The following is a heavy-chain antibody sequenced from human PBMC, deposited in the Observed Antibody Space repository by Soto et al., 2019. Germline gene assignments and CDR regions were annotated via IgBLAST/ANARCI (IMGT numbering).Heavy chain of an antibody. CDR1: GGSISSSSYY. CDR3: ASSLLGEEQWPREWIYYFDY. CDR2: IYYSGST. Sequence: PSETLSLTCTVSGGSISSSSYYWGWIRQPPGKGLEWIGSIYYSGSTNYNPSLKSRVTISVDTSKNQFSLKLSSVTAADTAVYYCASSLLGEEQWPREWIYYFDYWSQGTLVTVSS. J-gene: IGHJ4*02. V-gene: IGHV4-39*07. D-gene: IGHD6-19*01.